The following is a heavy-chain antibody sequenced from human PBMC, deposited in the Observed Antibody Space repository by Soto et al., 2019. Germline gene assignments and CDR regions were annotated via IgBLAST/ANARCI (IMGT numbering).Heavy chain of an antibody. J-gene: IGHJ4*02. Sequence: QVQVVESGGGVVQPGTSLRLSCAASGFTFSNFGMHWVRQAPGTGLEWVAVIWHDGKNKYYADSAKGRFTISRDNSKNTLYLQMNSLRAEDTAVYYCARDPGQDEAMDYWGQGTLVTVSS. CDR1: GFTFSNFG. V-gene: IGHV3-33*01. CDR2: IWHDGKNK. CDR3: ARDPGQDEAMDY.